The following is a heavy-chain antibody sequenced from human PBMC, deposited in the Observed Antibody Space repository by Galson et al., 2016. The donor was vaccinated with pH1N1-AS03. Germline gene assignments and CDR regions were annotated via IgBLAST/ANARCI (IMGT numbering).Heavy chain of an antibody. D-gene: IGHD2/OR15-2a*01. Sequence: QSGAEVKKPGESLRISCRASGFTFTNYWIGWVRQLPGKGLEGMGIIYARDSDVRYNTSFQGQVTFSVDESIDTAYMQWSSLRASDTAMYFCARHGEPSTLSAWFDPWGQGTLVTVSS. CDR1: GFTFTNYW. CDR2: IYARDSDV. J-gene: IGHJ5*02. CDR3: ARHGEPSTLSAWFDP. V-gene: IGHV5-51*01.